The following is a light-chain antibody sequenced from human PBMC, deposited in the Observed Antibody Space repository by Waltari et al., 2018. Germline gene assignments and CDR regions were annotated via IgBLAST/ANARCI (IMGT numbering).Light chain of an antibody. CDR3: QHYNKLPLT. CDR1: QSVGSS. Sequence: EIVMTQSPAILSVSPGEGATLSCRASQSVGSSLAWYQQKPGQAPRLLIFGASTRATGIPDRFSGSGSGTEFTLSITSLQSEDSALYFCQHYNKLPLTFGGGTKVEIK. V-gene: IGKV3-15*01. CDR2: GAS. J-gene: IGKJ4*01.